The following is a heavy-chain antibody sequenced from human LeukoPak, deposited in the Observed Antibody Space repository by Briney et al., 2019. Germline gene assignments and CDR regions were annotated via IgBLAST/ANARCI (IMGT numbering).Heavy chain of an antibody. CDR3: ARAGDILLVSYFHFYGMDV. D-gene: IGHD2/OR15-2a*01. CDR1: GFTFSTYA. V-gene: IGHV3-21*06. J-gene: IGHJ6*02. CDR2: ISRGSTYI. Sequence: GGSLRLSCVGTGFTFSTYAMNWVRQAPGKRLEWVSSISRGSTYIYYADSLRGRVTISRDDAENSLYLQMNSLRAEDTAVYYCARAGDILLVSYFHFYGMDVWGQGTTVIVSS.